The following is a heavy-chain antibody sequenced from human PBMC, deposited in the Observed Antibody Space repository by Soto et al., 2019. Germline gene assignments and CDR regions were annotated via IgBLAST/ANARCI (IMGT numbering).Heavy chain of an antibody. D-gene: IGHD7-27*01. CDR1: GGTFSSYA. V-gene: IGHV1-69*01. CDR2: IIPIFGTA. J-gene: IGHJ6*02. CDR3: ASGRLGAMANWRDYYGMDV. Sequence: QVQLVQSGAEVKKPGSSVKVSCKASGGTFSSYAISWVRQAPGQGLEWMGGIIPIFGTANYAQKFQGRVTITADESTSTAYMELSSLRSEDTAVYYCASGRLGAMANWRDYYGMDVWGQGTTVTVSS.